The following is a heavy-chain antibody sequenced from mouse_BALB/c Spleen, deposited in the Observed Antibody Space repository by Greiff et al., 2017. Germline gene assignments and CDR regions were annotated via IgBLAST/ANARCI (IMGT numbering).Heavy chain of an antibody. J-gene: IGHJ4*01. CDR2: ISSGGSYT. V-gene: IGHV5-6-4*01. Sequence: EVKLVESGGGLVKPGGSLKLSCAASGFTFSSYTMSWVRQTPEKRLEWVATISSGGSYTYYPDSVKGRFTISRDNAKNTLYLQMSSLKSEDTAMYYCTRGGDDYAMDYWGQGTSVTVSS. D-gene: IGHD3-3*01. CDR3: TRGGDDYAMDY. CDR1: GFTFSSYT.